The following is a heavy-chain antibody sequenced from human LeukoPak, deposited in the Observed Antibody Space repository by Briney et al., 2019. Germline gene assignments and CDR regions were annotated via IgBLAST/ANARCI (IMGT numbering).Heavy chain of an antibody. CDR2: ISNSGSTI. V-gene: IGHV3-11*04. J-gene: IGHJ4*02. CDR1: GFSFSDYY. Sequence: RTGGSLRLSCAASGFSFSDYYMSWIRQAPGKGLEWVSYISNSGSTIYYADSVKGRFTVSRDNAKNSLYLQMNSLRDEDTAVYYCARDRSSGYYGSSDYWGQGTLVTVSS. CDR3: ARDRSSGYYGSSDY. D-gene: IGHD3-22*01.